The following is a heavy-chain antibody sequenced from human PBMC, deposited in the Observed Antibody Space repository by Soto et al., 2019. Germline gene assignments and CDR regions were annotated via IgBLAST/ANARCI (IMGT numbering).Heavy chain of an antibody. CDR2: ISRDSRSI. Sequence: SGGSLRLSCEVSGFRFDDYCMHWVRQAPGKGLEWIAGISRDSRSISYGASMKGRFTISRDNAKNSLSLKLNSLRADDTAFYYCVKDARTTVAYYFDYWGQGALVTVPS. CDR1: GFRFDDYC. J-gene: IGHJ4*02. CDR3: VKDARTTVAYYFDY. V-gene: IGHV3-9*01. D-gene: IGHD4-17*01.